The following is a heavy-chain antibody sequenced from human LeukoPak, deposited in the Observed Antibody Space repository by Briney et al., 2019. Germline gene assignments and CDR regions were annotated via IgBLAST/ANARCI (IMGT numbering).Heavy chain of an antibody. CDR3: AREWVDAPQSDAFDI. CDR1: GYTFTDYY. D-gene: IGHD1-14*01. J-gene: IGHJ3*02. CDR2: INPNTGTT. V-gene: IGHV1-2*02. Sequence: GASVKVSCKASGYTFTDYYMHWVRQAPGQGLEWMGWINPNTGTTNYAQNFQGRVTMTRDTSINTAYLEVSSLRSDDTAVYFCAREWVDAPQSDAFDIWGRGTMVTVPS.